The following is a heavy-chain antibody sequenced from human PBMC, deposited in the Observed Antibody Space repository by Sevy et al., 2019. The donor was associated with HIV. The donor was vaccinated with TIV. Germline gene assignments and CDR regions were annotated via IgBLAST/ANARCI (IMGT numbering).Heavy chain of an antibody. J-gene: IGHJ3*01. CDR1: GYTLTGYY. D-gene: IGHD3-16*01. V-gene: IGHV1-2*02. CDR3: ARGGAVHTASTDTFDL. CDR2: INRNSGVT. Sequence: ASVKVSCKASGYTLTGYYIHWVRQAPGQGLEWMGWINRNSGVTGSAQKFQGRVTVTRDTSISTAYMELSSLTSDDTALYYCARGGAVHTASTDTFDLWGQGTVVTVSS.